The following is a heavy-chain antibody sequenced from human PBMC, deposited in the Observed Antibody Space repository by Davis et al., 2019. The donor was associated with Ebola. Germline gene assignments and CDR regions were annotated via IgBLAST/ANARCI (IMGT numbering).Heavy chain of an antibody. D-gene: IGHD3-16*01. CDR1: GGSVTTTSYD. J-gene: IGHJ4*02. V-gene: IGHV4-39*01. CDR2: FSHSGTT. CDR3: ARLTTLRYDYVWGSQNGGAVDY. Sequence: MPGGSLRLSCSVSGGSVTTTSYDWGWIRQPPGQGLEWIGAFSHSGTTYYNPSLTGRVTISVETSENQFSLTLTSVTAADTAVYFCARLTTLRYDYVWGSQNGGAVDYWGQGTLVTVSS.